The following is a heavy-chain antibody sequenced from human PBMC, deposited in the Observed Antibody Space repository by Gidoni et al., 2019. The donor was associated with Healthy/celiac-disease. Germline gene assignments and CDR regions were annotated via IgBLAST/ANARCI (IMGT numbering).Heavy chain of an antibody. CDR2: INHSGST. V-gene: IGHV4-34*01. D-gene: IGHD6-13*01. CDR3: ARGLPGQLIAAAGNWFDY. CDR1: GGSFSGYY. J-gene: IGHJ4*02. Sequence: QVQLQQWGAGLLKPSETLSLTCAVYGGSFSGYYWSWIHQPPGKGLEWIGEINHSGSTNYNPSLKSRVTISVDTSKNQFSLKLSSVTAADTAVYYCARGLPGQLIAAAGNWFDYWGQGTLVTVSS.